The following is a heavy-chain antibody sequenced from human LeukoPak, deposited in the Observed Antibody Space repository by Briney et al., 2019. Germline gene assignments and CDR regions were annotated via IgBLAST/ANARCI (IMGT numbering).Heavy chain of an antibody. J-gene: IGHJ4*02. CDR1: GYTFTSYY. D-gene: IGHD3-10*01. V-gene: IGHV1-46*01. Sequence: ASVKVSCKASGYTFTSYYMHWVRQAPGRGLEWMGIINPSGGSTSYAQKFQGRVTMTRDTSTSTVYMELGSLRSEDTAVYYCAREGLTMVRGVIITNYFDYWGQGTLVTVSS. CDR3: AREGLTMVRGVIITNYFDY. CDR2: INPSGGST.